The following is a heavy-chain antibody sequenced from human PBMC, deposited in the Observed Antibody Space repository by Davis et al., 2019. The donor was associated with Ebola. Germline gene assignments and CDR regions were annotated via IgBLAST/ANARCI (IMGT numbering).Heavy chain of an antibody. CDR2: ISSSSSTI. Sequence: GESLKISCAASGFTFSSYSMNWVRQAPGKGLEWVSYISSSSSTIYYADSVKGRFTISRDNAKNSLYLQMNSLRAEDTAVYYCAKGACSGGSCYSIYYYYGMDVWGQGTTVTVSS. CDR1: GFTFSSYS. CDR3: AKGACSGGSCYSIYYYYGMDV. V-gene: IGHV3-48*01. J-gene: IGHJ6*02. D-gene: IGHD2-15*01.